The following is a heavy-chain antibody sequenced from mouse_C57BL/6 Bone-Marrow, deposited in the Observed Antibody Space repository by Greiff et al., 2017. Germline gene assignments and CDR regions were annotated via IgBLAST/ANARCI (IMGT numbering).Heavy chain of an antibody. V-gene: IGHV1-80*01. Sequence: QVQLKESGAELVKPGASVKISCKASGYAFSSYWMNWVKQRPGKGLEWIGQIYPGDGDTNYNGKFKGKATLTADKASSTAYMQLRSLTSEDSAVYFCARNPLYYYGSSQYYFDYWGQGTTLTVSS. CDR3: ARNPLYYYGSSQYYFDY. CDR1: GYAFSSYW. J-gene: IGHJ2*01. D-gene: IGHD1-1*01. CDR2: IYPGDGDT.